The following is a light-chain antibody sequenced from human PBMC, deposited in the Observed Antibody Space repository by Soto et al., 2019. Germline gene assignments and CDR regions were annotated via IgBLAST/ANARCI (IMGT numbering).Light chain of an antibody. CDR2: GAS. Sequence: EIVLTQSPGTLSLSPGERGTLSCMASQTVNSNYLAWYQRKPGQAPMLLIYGASNRATDIPHRFSGSVSGTVVTLSIRRLEPEDFAVYYCQQYGTSPPPFGQGTKVEIK. CDR3: QQYGTSPPP. V-gene: IGKV3-20*01. CDR1: QTVNSNY. J-gene: IGKJ1*01.